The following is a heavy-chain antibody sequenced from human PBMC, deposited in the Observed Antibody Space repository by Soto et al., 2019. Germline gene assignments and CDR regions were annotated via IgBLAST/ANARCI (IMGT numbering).Heavy chain of an antibody. V-gene: IGHV4-39*01. J-gene: IGHJ6*02. CDR1: GGSISSSSYY. Sequence: QLQLQESGPGLVKPSETLSLTCTVSGGSISSSSYYWGWIRQPPGKGLEWIGSIYYSGSTYYNPSLKSRVTRSVDTSKNQFSLKLSSVTAADTAVYYCARAFYYYYGMDVWGQGTTVTVSS. CDR3: ARAFYYYYGMDV. CDR2: IYYSGST.